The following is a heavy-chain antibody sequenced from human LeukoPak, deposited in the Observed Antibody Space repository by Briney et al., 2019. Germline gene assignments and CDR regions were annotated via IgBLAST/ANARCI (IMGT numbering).Heavy chain of an antibody. D-gene: IGHD1-7*01. V-gene: IGHV3-48*03. CDR3: AREIGNYAYFDY. J-gene: IGHJ4*02. CDR2: ISSSGSTI. Sequence: GGSLRLSCAASGFTFSSYEMNWVRQAPGKGLEWVSYISSSGSTIYYADSVKGRFTISRDNSKNTLYLQMNSLRAEDTAVYYCAREIGNYAYFDYWGQGTLVTVSS. CDR1: GFTFSSYE.